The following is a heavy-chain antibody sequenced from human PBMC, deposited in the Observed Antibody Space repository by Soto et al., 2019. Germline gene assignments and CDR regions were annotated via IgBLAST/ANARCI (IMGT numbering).Heavy chain of an antibody. CDR2: IIASGATT. CDR3: AKEDIVVETTIPRNYYYYGMDV. J-gene: IGHJ6*02. V-gene: IGHV3-23*01. Sequence: GGSLRLSCAASEFTFSAYAMNWVRQAPGKWLEWVSGIIASGATTYYADSVKGRFTISRDNSKNTLSLQMNSLRAEDTAVYYCAKEDIVVETTIPRNYYYYGMDVWGHGXMVTVSS. CDR1: EFTFSAYA. D-gene: IGHD2-21*02.